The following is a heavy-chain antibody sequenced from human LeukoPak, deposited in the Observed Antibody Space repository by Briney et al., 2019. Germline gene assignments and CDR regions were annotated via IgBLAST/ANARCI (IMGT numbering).Heavy chain of an antibody. J-gene: IGHJ4*02. CDR3: ARGREEDSSGYYYGFDY. CDR2: IIPIFGIA. Sequence: SVKVSCKASGGTFSSYAICWVRQAPGQGLEWMGRIIPIFGIANYAQKFQGRVTITADKSTSTAYMELSSLRSEDTAVYYCARGREEDSSGYYYGFDYWGQGTLVTVSS. D-gene: IGHD3-22*01. V-gene: IGHV1-69*04. CDR1: GGTFSSYA.